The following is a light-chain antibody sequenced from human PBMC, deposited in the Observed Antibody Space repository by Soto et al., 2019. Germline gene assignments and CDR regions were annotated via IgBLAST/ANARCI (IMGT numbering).Light chain of an antibody. CDR3: QQYNSYSWT. CDR2: DAS. Sequence: DVQMTQSPSTLSASVGDRVTITCRASQSINNLLAWYQQKPGKAPKLLIYDASSLESGVPSRFSGSGSGTEYTLTICSLQPDDFATYYCQQYNSYSWTFGQGTKVDIK. J-gene: IGKJ1*01. CDR1: QSINNL. V-gene: IGKV1-5*01.